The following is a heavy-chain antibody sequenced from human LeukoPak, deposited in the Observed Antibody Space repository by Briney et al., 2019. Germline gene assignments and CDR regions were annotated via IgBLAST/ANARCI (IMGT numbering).Heavy chain of an antibody. D-gene: IGHD3-3*01. Sequence: GGSLRLSCAASGFTFDDYGMSWVRQAPGKGLEWVSGINWNGGSTGYADSVKGRFTISRDNAKNSLYLQMNSLRAEDTALYSCARASNYDFWSGYYLLDYWGQGTLVTVSS. J-gene: IGHJ4*02. CDR2: INWNGGST. V-gene: IGHV3-20*04. CDR3: ARASNYDFWSGYYLLDY. CDR1: GFTFDDYG.